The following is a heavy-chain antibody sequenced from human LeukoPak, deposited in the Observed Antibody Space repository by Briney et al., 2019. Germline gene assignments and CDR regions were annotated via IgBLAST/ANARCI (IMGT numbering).Heavy chain of an antibody. Sequence: SETLSLTCTVSGGSISSFYWSWIRQPPGKGLEWIGYIYNSGSINYNPSLKSRVTTSVDTSKKQFSLKLSSVTAADTAVYYCARLRITGGHYYQHGLDVWGQGTTVTVSS. V-gene: IGHV4-59*08. CDR3: ARLRITGGHYYQHGLDV. J-gene: IGHJ6*02. CDR1: GGSISSFY. D-gene: IGHD2-8*02. CDR2: IYNSGSI.